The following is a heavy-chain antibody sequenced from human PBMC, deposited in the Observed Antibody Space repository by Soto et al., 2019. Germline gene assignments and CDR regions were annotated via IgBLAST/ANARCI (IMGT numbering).Heavy chain of an antibody. V-gene: IGHV4-39*01. J-gene: IGHJ6*02. CDR2: IYYSGST. CDR3: AKLTVADYGVDV. D-gene: IGHD4-17*01. Sequence: SSETLSLTCTVSGGSISSSSYYWGWIRQPPGKGLEWIGSIYYSGSTYYNPSLKSRVTISVDTSKNQFSLKLSSVTAADTAVYYCAKLTVADYGVDVWGQGTTVTVSS. CDR1: GGSISSSSYY.